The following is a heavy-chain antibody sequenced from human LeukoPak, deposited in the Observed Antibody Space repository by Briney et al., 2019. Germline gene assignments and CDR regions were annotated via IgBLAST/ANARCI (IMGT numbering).Heavy chain of an antibody. CDR2: ITSSSSYI. Sequence: GGSLRLSCAASGFTFSSYSMNWVRQAPGKGLEWVSSITSSSSYIYYADSVKVRFTISRDNAKNSLYLQMNSLRAEDTAVYYCARHVVAVGFDYWGQGTLVTVSS. V-gene: IGHV3-21*01. J-gene: IGHJ4*02. CDR1: GFTFSSYS. CDR3: ARHVVAVGFDY. D-gene: IGHD3-22*01.